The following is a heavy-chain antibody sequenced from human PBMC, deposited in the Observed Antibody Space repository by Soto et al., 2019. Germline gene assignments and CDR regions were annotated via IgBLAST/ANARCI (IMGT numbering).Heavy chain of an antibody. CDR2: ISIVGSNK. Sequence: QVQLVESGGGVAHPGRSLSLSCAASGFIFGNHVMHWVRQAPGKGLEWVSFISIVGSNKFYADSVKGRFTISRDNSKNTLYLQMDRLVVEDTGVYYCARDDDDFGDYADYWGQGTLVTVSS. V-gene: IGHV3-30-3*01. CDR1: GFIFGNHV. J-gene: IGHJ4*02. CDR3: ARDDDDFGDYADY. D-gene: IGHD4-17*01.